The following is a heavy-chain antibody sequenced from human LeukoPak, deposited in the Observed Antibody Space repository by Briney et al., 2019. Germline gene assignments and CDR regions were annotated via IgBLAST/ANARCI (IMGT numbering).Heavy chain of an antibody. Sequence: GGSLRLSCAVSGFTLRSYTMTWVREARGKGLEWVSSIDGDGTIKYYADSLKRRFTIPRDIANNSVYLQMNSLTADDSGLYFCASDYSSGWFGKGAYWGQGTRVLVSS. CDR2: IDGDGTIK. V-gene: IGHV3-21*06. CDR1: GFTLRSYT. CDR3: ASDYSSGWFGKGAY. D-gene: IGHD6-19*01. J-gene: IGHJ4*02.